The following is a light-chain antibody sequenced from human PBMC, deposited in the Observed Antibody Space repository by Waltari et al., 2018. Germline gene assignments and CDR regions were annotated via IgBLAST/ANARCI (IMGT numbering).Light chain of an antibody. CDR1: TRDIGNYKL. V-gene: IGLV2-23*02. CDR2: EVS. CDR3: CSYGGGTTFVV. J-gene: IGLJ2*01. Sequence: QSALTQPASVSGSPGQSITISCTGTTRDIGNYKLVSWYQQHPGKVPKLMIYEVSERPAGVSNRFSGSKAGNTPSLTISGLLAEDEADYYCCSYGGGTTFVVFGGGTKLTVL.